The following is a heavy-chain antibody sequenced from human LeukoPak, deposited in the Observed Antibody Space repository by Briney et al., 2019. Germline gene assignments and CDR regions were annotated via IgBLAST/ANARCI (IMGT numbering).Heavy chain of an antibody. Sequence: GGSLRLPCAASGFTFSSYAMHWVRQAPGKGLEWVAVISYDGSNKYYADSVKGRFTISRDNSKNTLYLQMNSLRAEDTAVYYCARVSYNWNYLGYWGQGTLVTVSS. CDR2: ISYDGSNK. CDR1: GFTFSSYA. CDR3: ARVSYNWNYLGY. V-gene: IGHV3-30*01. D-gene: IGHD1-20*01. J-gene: IGHJ4*02.